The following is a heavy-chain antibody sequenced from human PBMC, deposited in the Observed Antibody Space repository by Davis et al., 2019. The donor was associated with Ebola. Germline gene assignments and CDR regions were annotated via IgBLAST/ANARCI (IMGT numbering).Heavy chain of an antibody. Sequence: GESLKISCKGFGYSFTTYCTTWVRREAGKGLEWMGIACPGESDSRYSPSFQGQVTISVDKSINTAYLQWSSLKASDSALYYCARHSAGLDFWGQGTTVTVSS. CDR3: ARHSAGLDF. CDR2: ACPGESDS. J-gene: IGHJ6*02. CDR1: GYSFTTYC. V-gene: IGHV5-51*01.